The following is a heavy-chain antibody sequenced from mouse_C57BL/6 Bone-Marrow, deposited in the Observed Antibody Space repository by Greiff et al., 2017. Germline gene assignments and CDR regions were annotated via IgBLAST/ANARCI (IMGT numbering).Heavy chain of an antibody. CDR1: GFTFSDYG. CDR3: ARMNYGGDFDY. CDR2: ISSGSSTI. V-gene: IGHV5-17*01. D-gene: IGHD1-2*01. J-gene: IGHJ2*01. Sequence: EVKLVESGGGLVKPGGSLKLSCAASGFTFSDYGMHWVRQAPEKGLEWVAYISSGSSTIYYADTVKGRFTISRDNAKNILFLQMTSLRSEDTAMYYCARMNYGGDFDYWGQGTTLTVSS.